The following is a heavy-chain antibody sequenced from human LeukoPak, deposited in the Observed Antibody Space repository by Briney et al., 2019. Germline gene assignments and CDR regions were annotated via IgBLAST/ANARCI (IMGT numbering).Heavy chain of an antibody. J-gene: IGHJ4*02. CDR2: INSVGTST. CDR1: GFTLRSYW. CDR3: VRDIQTSSVEFDY. Sequence: GGSLRLSCEVSGFTLRSYWMHWVRQAPGKGLVWVSRINSVGTSTSYADSVKGRFTTSRDNAKNTLYLQMNSLRAEDTAVYYCVRDIQTSSVEFDYWGQGTLVTVSS. D-gene: IGHD6-6*01. V-gene: IGHV3-74*01.